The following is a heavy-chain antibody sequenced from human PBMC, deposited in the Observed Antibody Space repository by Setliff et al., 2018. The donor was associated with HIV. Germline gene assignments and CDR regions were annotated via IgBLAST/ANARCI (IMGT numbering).Heavy chain of an antibody. CDR3: EKDLAANIYDFSALYYVPYPVGS. Sequence: GGSLRLSCEGSGFFFSRHVMSWVRQAPGKGLEWVSGINNRGDRTDYADSVKGRFTISRDNSKNTVDLQMNSLTVEDTAVYYCEKDLAANIYDFSALYYVPYPVGSWGQGTLVTVSS. J-gene: IGHJ5*02. D-gene: IGHD3-16*01. CDR2: INNRGDRT. V-gene: IGHV3-23*01. CDR1: GFFFSRHV.